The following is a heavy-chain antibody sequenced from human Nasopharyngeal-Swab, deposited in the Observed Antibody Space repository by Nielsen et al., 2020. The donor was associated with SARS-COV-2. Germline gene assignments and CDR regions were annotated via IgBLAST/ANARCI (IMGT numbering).Heavy chain of an antibody. CDR3: ARGYYDILTGYYYWFDP. V-gene: IGHV1-2*04. CDR1: GYTFTGYY. J-gene: IGHJ5*02. D-gene: IGHD3-9*01. CDR2: INPNSGGT. Sequence: ASVKVSCKASGYTFTGYYMHWVRQAPGQGREWMGWINPNSGGTNYAQKFQGWVTMTRDTSISTAYMELSRLRSDDTAVYYWARGYYDILTGYYYWFDPWGQGTLVTVSS.